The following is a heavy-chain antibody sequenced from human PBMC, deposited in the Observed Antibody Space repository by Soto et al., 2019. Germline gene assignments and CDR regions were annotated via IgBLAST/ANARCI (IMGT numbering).Heavy chain of an antibody. CDR2: IIPILDIA. CDR3: ARDVGLGPVTVSTHVDY. CDR1: GGTFSNYT. J-gene: IGHJ4*02. V-gene: IGHV1-69*08. D-gene: IGHD4-17*01. Sequence: QVQLVQSGAEVKKPGSSVKVSCKASGGTFSNYTITWVRQARGQGLEWMGRIIPILDIANYAKKFQGRVTITADKSTSTAYMELSSLRSEDTAVYYCARDVGLGPVTVSTHVDYWGQGTLVIVSS.